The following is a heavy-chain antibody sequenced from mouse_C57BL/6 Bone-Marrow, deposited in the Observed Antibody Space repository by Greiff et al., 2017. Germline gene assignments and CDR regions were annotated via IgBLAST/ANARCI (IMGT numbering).Heavy chain of an antibody. J-gene: IGHJ4*01. CDR3: ARASVHNYAMDY. V-gene: IGHV5-17*01. CDR2: ISSGSSTI. CDR1: GFTFSDYG. Sequence: EVQLVESGGGLVKPGGSLKLSCAASGFTFSDYGMHWVRQAPEKGLEWVAYISSGSSTIYYADTVKGRFTISRDNAKNTLFLQMTSLRSEDTAIYDCARASVHNYAMDYWGQGTSVTVSS.